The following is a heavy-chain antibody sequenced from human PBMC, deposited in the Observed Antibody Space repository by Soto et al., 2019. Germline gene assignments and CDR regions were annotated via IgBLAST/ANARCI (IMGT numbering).Heavy chain of an antibody. V-gene: IGHV3-30*18. CDR1: GFTFSSYG. CDR3: AKVADYYYYYGMDV. Sequence: GGSLRLSCAASGFTFSSYGMHWVRQAPGKGLEWVAVISYDGSNKYYADSVKGRFTISRDNSKNTLYLQMNSLRAEDTAVYYCAKVADYYYYYGMDVWGQGTTVTVSS. CDR2: ISYDGSNK. D-gene: IGHD6-25*01. J-gene: IGHJ6*02.